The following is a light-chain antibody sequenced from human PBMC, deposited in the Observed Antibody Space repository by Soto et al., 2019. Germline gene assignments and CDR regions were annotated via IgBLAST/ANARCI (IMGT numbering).Light chain of an antibody. V-gene: IGKV1-5*01. Sequence: DIQMTQSPSTLSASVGDTFTVTCRASQSASGWLAWYQQKPGEAHKLLIYDASALPRGVPSRFSGSGSGTKFTLTIASLQPDDFATYYCQQYENYSGTFGPGTKVDSK. J-gene: IGKJ1*01. CDR2: DAS. CDR3: QQYENYSGT. CDR1: QSASGW.